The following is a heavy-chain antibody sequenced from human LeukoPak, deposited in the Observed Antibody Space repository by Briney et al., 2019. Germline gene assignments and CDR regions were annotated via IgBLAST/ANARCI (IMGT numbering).Heavy chain of an antibody. Sequence: PGGSLRLSCAASGFTFSSYAMSWVRQAPGKGLEWVSAISGSGGSTYYADSVKGRFTISRDNSKNTLYLQMNSLRAEDTAVYYCAVGTTYYYYGMDVWGQGTTVTVSS. CDR1: GFTFSSYA. CDR3: AVGTTYYYYGMDV. D-gene: IGHD4-11*01. V-gene: IGHV3-23*01. J-gene: IGHJ6*02. CDR2: ISGSGGST.